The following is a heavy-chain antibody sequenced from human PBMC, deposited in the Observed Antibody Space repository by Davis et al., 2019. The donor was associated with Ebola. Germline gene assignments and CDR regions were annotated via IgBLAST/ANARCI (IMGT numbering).Heavy chain of an antibody. D-gene: IGHD1-1*01. CDR1: GYTFTTYA. Sequence: ASVTVSCKAPGYTFTTYAVHWVRQAPGQRLEWMGWINAGSGRTKSSQNFQDRPSITRDSSTTTIYMEMSSLRSEDTAVYYCARSLEPSRGDYYYYMDIWGTGTTVTVSS. CDR3: ARSLEPSRGDYYYYMDI. J-gene: IGHJ6*03. V-gene: IGHV1-3*01. CDR2: INAGSGRT.